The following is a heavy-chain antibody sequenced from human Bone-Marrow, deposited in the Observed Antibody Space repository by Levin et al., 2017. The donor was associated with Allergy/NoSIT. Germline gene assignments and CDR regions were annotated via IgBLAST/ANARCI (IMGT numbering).Heavy chain of an antibody. CDR3: ARVVGGIAVAGTYSDYYGMDV. CDR2: ISYDGSNK. J-gene: IGHJ6*02. D-gene: IGHD6-19*01. V-gene: IGHV3-30-3*01. Sequence: GESLKISCAASGFTFSSYAMHWVRQAPGKGLEWVAVISYDGSNKYYADSVKGRFTISRDNSKNTLYLQMNSLRAEDTAVYYCARVVGGIAVAGTYSDYYGMDVWGQGTTVTVSS. CDR1: GFTFSSYA.